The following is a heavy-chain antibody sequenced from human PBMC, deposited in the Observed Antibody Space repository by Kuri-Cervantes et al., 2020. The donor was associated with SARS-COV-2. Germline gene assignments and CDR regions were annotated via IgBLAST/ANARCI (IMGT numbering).Heavy chain of an antibody. CDR3: AKAWRGQWLASYYYYGMDA. V-gene: IGHV3-30*18. J-gene: IGHJ6*02. CDR2: ISHDGNNK. Sequence: GGSLRLSCAASGFRFSSYGMHWVRQAPGKGLEWVAVISHDGNNKYYADSVKGRFTISRDNSKNTLYLQMNSLRAEDTAVYYCAKAWRGQWLASYYYYGMDAWGQGTTVTVSS. CDR1: GFRFSSYG. D-gene: IGHD6-19*01.